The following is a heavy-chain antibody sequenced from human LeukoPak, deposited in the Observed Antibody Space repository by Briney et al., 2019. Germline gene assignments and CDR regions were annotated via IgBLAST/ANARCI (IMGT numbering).Heavy chain of an antibody. Sequence: GSLRLSCAASGFTFSSYAMSWVRQAPGKGLEWVSAISGSGSSTYYADSVKGRFTISRDNSKNTLYLQMNSLRAEDTAVYYCARSAYSGSLPLDYWGQGTLVTVSS. CDR3: ARSAYSGSLPLDY. V-gene: IGHV3-23*01. CDR1: GFTFSSYA. CDR2: ISGSGSST. D-gene: IGHD1-26*01. J-gene: IGHJ4*02.